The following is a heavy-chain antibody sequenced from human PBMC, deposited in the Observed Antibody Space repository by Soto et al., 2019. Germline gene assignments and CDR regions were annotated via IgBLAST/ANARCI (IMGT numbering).Heavy chain of an antibody. D-gene: IGHD2-21*01. J-gene: IGHJ5*02. CDR3: TRLGDVFPFDP. Sequence: EVQLVESGGGLVQPGGSLKLSCEASGFSFNDYGIHWVRQASGKGLEWVGRIRSKATNYATAYAASVKGRFTVSRDDSKNTAYLQMNSLKTEDTAVYYCTRLGDVFPFDPWGQGTLVTVSS. CDR1: GFSFNDYG. CDR2: IRSKATNYAT. V-gene: IGHV3-73*01.